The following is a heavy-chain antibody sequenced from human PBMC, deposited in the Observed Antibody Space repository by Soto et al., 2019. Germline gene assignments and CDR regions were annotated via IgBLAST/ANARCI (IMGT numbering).Heavy chain of an antibody. D-gene: IGHD3-22*01. CDR3: AKRAYYDPSMGGRGELDY. Sequence: EVHLLESGGGLVQPGGSLRLSCAASGFTFNNFAMSWVRQAPGKGLEWVSAISHSGARTYYADSGKGRFTISRDNSNNTLYLLMNSLRAEDTAKYYCAKRAYYDPSMGGRGELDYWGQGTLVTVSS. CDR2: ISHSGART. J-gene: IGHJ4*02. CDR1: GFTFNNFA. V-gene: IGHV3-23*01.